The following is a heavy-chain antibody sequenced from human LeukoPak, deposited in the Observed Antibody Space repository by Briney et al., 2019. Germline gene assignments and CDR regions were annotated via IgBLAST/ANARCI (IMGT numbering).Heavy chain of an antibody. CDR2: IWYDGSNK. CDR3: AKGVRQQLVRTYYFDY. J-gene: IGHJ4*02. D-gene: IGHD6-6*01. CDR1: GFIFSSYG. V-gene: IGHV3-33*06. Sequence: GGSLRLSCAASGFIFSSYGMHWVRQAPGKGLEWVAVIWYDGSNKYYADSVKGRFTISRDNSKNTLYLQMNSLRAGDTGVYYCAKGVRQQLVRTYYFDYWGQGTLVTVSS.